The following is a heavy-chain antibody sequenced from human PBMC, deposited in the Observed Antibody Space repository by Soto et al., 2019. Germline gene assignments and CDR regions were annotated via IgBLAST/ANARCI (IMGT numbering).Heavy chain of an antibody. Sequence: QVQLVQSGAEVKKPGSSVKVSCKASGGTFSSYAISWVRQAPGQGLEWMGGIIPIFGTANYAQKFQGRVTITADESTSTAYMELSSLRSEYTAVYYCARVPKFRGGDCYYFDYWGQGTLVTVSS. CDR1: GGTFSSYA. CDR2: IIPIFGTA. V-gene: IGHV1-69*01. J-gene: IGHJ4*02. D-gene: IGHD2-21*02. CDR3: ARVPKFRGGDCYYFDY.